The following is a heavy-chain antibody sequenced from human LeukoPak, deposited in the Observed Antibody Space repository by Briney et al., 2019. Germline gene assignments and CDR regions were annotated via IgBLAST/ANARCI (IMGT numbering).Heavy chain of an antibody. CDR1: GFTFSSYW. V-gene: IGHV3-7*01. D-gene: IGHD2-2*01. CDR3: AGRRCTSTSCFEDY. Sequence: GGSLRLSCAASGFTFSSYWMSWVRQAPGKGLEWVANMKQDGSEKYYVDSVKGRFTISRDNAMNSLNLQMDSLRAEDTAVYYCAGRRCTSTSCFEDYWGQGTLVTVSS. J-gene: IGHJ4*02. CDR2: MKQDGSEK.